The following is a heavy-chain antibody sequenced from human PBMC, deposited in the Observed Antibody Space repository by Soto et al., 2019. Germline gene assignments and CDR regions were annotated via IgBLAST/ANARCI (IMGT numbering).Heavy chain of an antibody. CDR1: GFTFSSYG. V-gene: IGHV3-30*18. Sequence: QVQLVESGGGGVQPGRSLRLSCAASGFTFSSYGMHWVRQAPGKGLEWVAVISYDGSNKYYADSVKGRFTISRDNSKNTLYLQMNSLRAEDTAVYYCAKPIAVAGTEFDYWGQGTLVTVSS. D-gene: IGHD6-19*01. CDR3: AKPIAVAGTEFDY. J-gene: IGHJ4*02. CDR2: ISYDGSNK.